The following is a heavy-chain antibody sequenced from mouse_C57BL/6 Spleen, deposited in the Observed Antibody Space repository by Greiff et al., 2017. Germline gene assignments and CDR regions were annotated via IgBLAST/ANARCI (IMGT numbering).Heavy chain of an antibody. D-gene: IGHD2-1*01. J-gene: IGHJ4*01. CDR2: IDPSDSYT. CDR1: GYTFTSYW. CDR3: ARKDIYYGNYYAMDY. V-gene: IGHV1-59*01. Sequence: VQLQQPGAELVRPGTSVKLSCKASGYTFTSYWMHWVKQRPGQGLEWIGVIDPSDSYTNYNQKFKGKATLTVDTSSSTAYMQLSSLTSEDSAVYYCARKDIYYGNYYAMDYRGQGTSVTVSS.